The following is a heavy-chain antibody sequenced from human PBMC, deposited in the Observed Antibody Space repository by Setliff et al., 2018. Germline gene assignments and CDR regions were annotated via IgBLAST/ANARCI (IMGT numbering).Heavy chain of an antibody. D-gene: IGHD4-4*01. CDR1: GESIRSNN. Sequence: SETLSLTCTVSGESIRSNNWWNWVRQPPGKGLEWIGYIYYSGSTNYNPSLKSRVTISVDTSKNQFSLKLSSVTAADTAVYYCARHYTYYYYYMDVWGKGTTVTVSS. CDR2: IYYSGST. J-gene: IGHJ6*03. CDR3: ARHYTYYYYYMDV. V-gene: IGHV4-59*08.